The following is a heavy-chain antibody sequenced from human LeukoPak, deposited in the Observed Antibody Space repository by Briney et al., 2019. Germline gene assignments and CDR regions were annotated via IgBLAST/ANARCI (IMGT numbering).Heavy chain of an antibody. CDR1: GFTFSRYE. D-gene: IGHD3-22*01. V-gene: IGHV3-48*03. CDR3: AREEKEINNYDSSGYSC. CDR2: ISSSGSII. Sequence: GGPLRLSCAASGFTFSRYEVNWVRQAAGKGVEGVAYISSSGSIIYYEDSVNGRCTISRDNAKDSLYLQMNSLRAEDTAVYYCAREEKEINNYDSSGYSCWGQGTLVTVSS. J-gene: IGHJ4*02.